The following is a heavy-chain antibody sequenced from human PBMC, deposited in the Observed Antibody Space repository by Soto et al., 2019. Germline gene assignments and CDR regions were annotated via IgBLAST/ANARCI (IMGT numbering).Heavy chain of an antibody. J-gene: IGHJ4*02. CDR2: IIPIFGTA. D-gene: IGHD6-13*01. CDR3: ARALGHQVVLVYFDY. V-gene: IGHV1-69*06. Sequence: GASVMVSCKASGGTFSSYAISWVRQAPGQGLEWIVGIIPIFGTANYAQKFQGRVTITADKSTSTAYMELSSRRSEDTAVYYCARALGHQVVLVYFDYWGQGTLVNVSS. CDR1: GGTFSSYA.